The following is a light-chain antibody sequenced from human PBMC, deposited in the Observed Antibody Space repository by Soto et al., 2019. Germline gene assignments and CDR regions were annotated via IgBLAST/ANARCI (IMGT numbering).Light chain of an antibody. V-gene: IGKV1-39*01. J-gene: IGKJ2*01. Sequence: DIQMTQSPSSLSASVGDRVTITCRASQSIRTYLNWYQQKPGKAPNLLIYAASTLQSGVPSRFSGSGSGTDFTLTISSLQPEDFATYFCQQSFNTVMYTFGQGTKLESK. CDR3: QQSFNTVMYT. CDR2: AAS. CDR1: QSIRTY.